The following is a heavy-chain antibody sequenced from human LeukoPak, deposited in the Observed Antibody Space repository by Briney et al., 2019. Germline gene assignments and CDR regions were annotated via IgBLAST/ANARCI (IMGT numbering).Heavy chain of an antibody. CDR3: ARDARGSYGGNLIRHEY. Sequence: PSETLSLTCTVSGGSISSSSYYWGWIRQPPGKGLEWIGSIYYSGSTYYNPSLKSRVTISVDTSKNQFSLKLNSVTAADTAVYHCARDARGSYGGNLIRHEYWGQGTLVTVSS. CDR1: GGSISSSSYY. V-gene: IGHV4-39*07. D-gene: IGHD4-23*01. J-gene: IGHJ4*02. CDR2: IYYSGST.